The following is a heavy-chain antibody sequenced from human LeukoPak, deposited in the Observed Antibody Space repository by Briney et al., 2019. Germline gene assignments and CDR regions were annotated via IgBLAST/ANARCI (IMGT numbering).Heavy chain of an antibody. CDR2: ISYDGSNK. CDR3: ASFVAAAPDGDY. Sequence: PGGSLRLPCAASGFTFSSYAMHWVRQAPGKGLEWVAVISYDGSNKYYADSVKGRFTISRDNSKNTLYLQMNSLRAEDTAVYYCASFVAAAPDGDYWGQGTLVTVSS. D-gene: IGHD6-13*01. CDR1: GFTFSSYA. J-gene: IGHJ4*02. V-gene: IGHV3-30*04.